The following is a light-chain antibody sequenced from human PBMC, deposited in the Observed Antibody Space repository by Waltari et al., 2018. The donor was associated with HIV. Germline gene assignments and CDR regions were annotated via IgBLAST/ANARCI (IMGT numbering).Light chain of an antibody. V-gene: IGKV1-27*01. CDR3: QKYNRAPDT. J-gene: IGKJ4*01. CDR1: QDINKY. CDR2: AAS. Sequence: DIQMTQSPSSLSASVGDIVTITCRASQDINKYLAWYQQRPGRVPKLLIYAASTLQSGVQDRFSGSASGTDFTLTISSLQPEDAATYFCQKYNRAPDTFGGGTKVEI.